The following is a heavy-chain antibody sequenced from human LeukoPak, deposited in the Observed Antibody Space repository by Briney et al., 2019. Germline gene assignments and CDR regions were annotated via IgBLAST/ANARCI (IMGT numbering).Heavy chain of an antibody. V-gene: IGHV3-30*03. D-gene: IGHD4/OR15-4a*01. CDR1: GFSFTSYN. CDR2: ISYDGNIK. J-gene: IGHJ4*02. Sequence: PGGSLRLSCAASGFSFTSYNFHWVRQAPGKGLKWLGFISYDGNIKYEDSVKGRFTISRDNSKNTLYLQMNSLRAEDTAMYYCGSDFVNDARARFDSWGQGTLVTVSS. CDR3: GSDFVNDARARFDS.